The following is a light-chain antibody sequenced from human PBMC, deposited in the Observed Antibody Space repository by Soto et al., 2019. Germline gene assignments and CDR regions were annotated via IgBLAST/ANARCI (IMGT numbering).Light chain of an antibody. CDR2: GAS. Sequence: EIVMTQSAATVSVSPGERATLSCRASQSISSNLAWYQQKPGQAPRLLIYGASTRATGIPARFSGSGSGTVFTLTISSLQSADFAVYYCQQYNEWPQTFGGGTKVDIK. J-gene: IGKJ4*01. CDR3: QQYNEWPQT. V-gene: IGKV3D-15*01. CDR1: QSISSN.